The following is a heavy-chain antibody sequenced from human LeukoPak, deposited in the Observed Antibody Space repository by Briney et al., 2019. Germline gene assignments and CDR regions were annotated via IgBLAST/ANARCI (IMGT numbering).Heavy chain of an antibody. CDR3: ARAGYYGSGSSTIPDY. Sequence: PSETLSLTCTVSGGSISSGSYYWSWIRQHPGKGLEWIGYIYYSGSTYYNPSLKSRVTISVDTSKNQFSLKLSSVTAADTAVYYCARAGYYGSGSSTIPDYWGQGTLVTVSS. CDR1: GGSISSGSYY. CDR2: IYYSGST. J-gene: IGHJ4*02. V-gene: IGHV4-31*03. D-gene: IGHD3-10*01.